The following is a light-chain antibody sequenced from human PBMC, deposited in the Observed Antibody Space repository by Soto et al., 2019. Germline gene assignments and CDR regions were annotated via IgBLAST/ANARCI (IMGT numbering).Light chain of an antibody. V-gene: IGLV2-23*02. Sequence: QSALTQPASVSGSPGQSITISCTGTSGDVGKFNLVSWYQHHPGRAPKLIIYDLTQWPSGASTRFSGSKSGNTASLTIFGLQADDEADYYCCSYAGDTTFYVFGTGTKLTVL. CDR2: DLT. CDR3: CSYAGDTTFYV. CDR1: SGDVGKFNL. J-gene: IGLJ1*01.